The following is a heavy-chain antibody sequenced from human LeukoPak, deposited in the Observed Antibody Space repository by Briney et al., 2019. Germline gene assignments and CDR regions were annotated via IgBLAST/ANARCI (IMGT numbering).Heavy chain of an antibody. CDR3: ARELYDISGYALDV. CDR2: ISHDESRK. D-gene: IGHD3-22*01. V-gene: IGHV3-30-3*01. J-gene: IGHJ6*02. CDR1: GFTFSNYP. Sequence: PGGSLRLSCAASGFTFSNYPMHWVRQAPGKGLEWVTMISHDESRKFYAVSVKGRFTVSRVNSKNTLFLHMSSLGPEDTAIYYCARELYDISGYALDVWGQGTTVTVSS.